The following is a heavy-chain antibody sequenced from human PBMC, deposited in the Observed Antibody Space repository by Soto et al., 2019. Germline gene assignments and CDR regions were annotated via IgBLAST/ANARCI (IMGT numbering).Heavy chain of an antibody. V-gene: IGHV1-69*06. D-gene: IGHD5-18*01. CDR1: GGTFSSYA. Sequence: QVQLVQSGAEVKKPGSSVKVSCKASGGTFSSYAISWVRQAPGQGLEWMGGIIPIFGTANYAQKFQGRVTITADKSTSTAYMELSSLRSEDTAVYYCASSGRMVSDYYYYGMDVWGQGTTVTVSS. CDR2: IIPIFGTA. CDR3: ASSGRMVSDYYYYGMDV. J-gene: IGHJ6*02.